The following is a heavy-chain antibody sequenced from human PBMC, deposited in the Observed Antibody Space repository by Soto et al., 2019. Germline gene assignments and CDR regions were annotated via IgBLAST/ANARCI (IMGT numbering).Heavy chain of an antibody. CDR2: ISGYNGHT. CDR1: TFTTYG. J-gene: IGHJ6*02. V-gene: IGHV1-18*01. CDR3: AREGEMPYYYYGLDV. D-gene: IGHD3-16*01. Sequence: TFTTYGISWVRQAPGQGLEWMGWISGYNGHTKYAQKFQGRVTMTTDTSTSTVNMDLRSLRSDDTAVYYCAREGEMPYYYYGLDVWGQGTTVTVSS.